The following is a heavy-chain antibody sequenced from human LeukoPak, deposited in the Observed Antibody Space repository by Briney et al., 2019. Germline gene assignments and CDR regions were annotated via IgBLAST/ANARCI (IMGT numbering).Heavy chain of an antibody. CDR1: GYSFTSYW. CDR2: IYPGDSDT. CDR3: ARNVYGSGSYGVSWDY. Sequence: GESLKISCKGSGYSFTSYWIGWVRQMPGKGLEWMGIIYPGDSDTRYSPSFQGQVTISADKSISTAYLQWSSLKASDTAMYYCARNVYGSGSYGVSWDYWGQGTLVTVSS. D-gene: IGHD3-10*01. J-gene: IGHJ4*02. V-gene: IGHV5-51*01.